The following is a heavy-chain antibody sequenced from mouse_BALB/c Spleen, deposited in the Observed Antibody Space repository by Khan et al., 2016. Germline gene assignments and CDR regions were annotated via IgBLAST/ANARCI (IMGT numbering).Heavy chain of an antibody. CDR2: ISYSGST. V-gene: IGHV3-2*02. Sequence: EVQLQESGPGLVKPSQSLSPTCTVTGYSITSDYAWNWIRQFPGNKLEWMGYISYSGSTSYNPSLKSRISITRDTSKNQFFLQLNSVTTEDTATYYCARDIFFDYRGQGTTLTVSS. CDR3: ARDIFFDY. CDR1: GYSITSDYA. J-gene: IGHJ2*01.